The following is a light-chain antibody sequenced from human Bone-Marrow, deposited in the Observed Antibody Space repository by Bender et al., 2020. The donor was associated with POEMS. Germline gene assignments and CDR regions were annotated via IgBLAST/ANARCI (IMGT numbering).Light chain of an antibody. CDR2: DVY. Sequence: QSALTQPASVSGSPGQSITISCTGTNSDVGSYNLVSWYQQHPDKAPKLIIYDVYKGPSGISNRFSGSKSGNTASLAISGLQAEDEADYYYYSYAGSIAYVFGSGSTVTVL. J-gene: IGLJ1*01. CDR1: NSDVGSYNL. V-gene: IGLV2-23*02. CDR3: YSYAGSIAYV.